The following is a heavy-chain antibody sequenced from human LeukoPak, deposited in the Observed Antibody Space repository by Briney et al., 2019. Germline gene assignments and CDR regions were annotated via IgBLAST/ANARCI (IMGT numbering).Heavy chain of an antibody. CDR1: EFTFSRYA. CDR2: ISGSGSST. CDR3: AKARTSYYNGMDV. Sequence: GGSLRLSCAASEFTFSRYAMSWVRQAPGKGLEWVSGISGSGSSTYYADSVKGRFTISRDNFKNTLCLQMNSLRAEDTAVYYCAKARTSYYNGMDVWGQGTTVTVSS. V-gene: IGHV3-23*01. J-gene: IGHJ6*02.